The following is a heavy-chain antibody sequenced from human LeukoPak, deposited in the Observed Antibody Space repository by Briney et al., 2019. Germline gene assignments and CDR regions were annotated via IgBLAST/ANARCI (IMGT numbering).Heavy chain of an antibody. V-gene: IGHV3-9*01. CDR3: AKDSSRLLFDSSGYYYGSYFYYYYYGMDV. CDR1: GFTFDDYA. CDR2: ISWNSGSI. Sequence: GRSLRLSCAASGFTFDDYAMHWVRQAPGKGLEWVSGISWNSGSIGYADSVKGRFTISRDNAKNSLYLQMNSLRAEDTALYYCAKDSSRLLFDSSGYYYGSYFYYYYYGMDVWGQGTTVTVPS. D-gene: IGHD3-22*01. J-gene: IGHJ6*02.